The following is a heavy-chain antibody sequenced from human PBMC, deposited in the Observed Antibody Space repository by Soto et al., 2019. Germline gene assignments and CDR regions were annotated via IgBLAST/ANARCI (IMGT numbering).Heavy chain of an antibody. CDR3: ARENYFDY. Sequence: HVQLVESGGGVVQPGRSLRLSCAASGFTFSSYAMHWVRQAPGKGLEWVAVISYDGSNKYYADSVKGRFTISRDNSKNTLYLQMNSLRAEDTAVYYCARENYFDYWGQGTLVTVSS. CDR2: ISYDGSNK. V-gene: IGHV3-30-3*01. J-gene: IGHJ4*02. CDR1: GFTFSSYA.